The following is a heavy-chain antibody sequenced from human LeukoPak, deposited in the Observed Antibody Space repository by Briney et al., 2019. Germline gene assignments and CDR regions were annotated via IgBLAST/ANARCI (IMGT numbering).Heavy chain of an antibody. CDR3: ARDAYCSSTSCYIDY. CDR2: IWYDGSNK. Sequence: GGSLRLSCAASGFTFSAYGMHWVRQAPGKGLEWVAVIWYDGSNKYYADSVKGRFTISRDNSKNTLYLQMNSLRAEDTAVYYCARDAYCSSTSCYIDYWGQGTLVTVSS. D-gene: IGHD2-2*02. J-gene: IGHJ4*02. CDR1: GFTFSAYG. V-gene: IGHV3-33*01.